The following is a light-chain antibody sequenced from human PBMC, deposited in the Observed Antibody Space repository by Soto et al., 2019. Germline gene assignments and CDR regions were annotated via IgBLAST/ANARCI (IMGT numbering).Light chain of an antibody. CDR3: QQYYSPPLT. V-gene: IGKV4-1*01. J-gene: IGKJ4*01. Sequence: DIVMTQSPDSLAVSLGERATINCKSSQSVLYNSKNKNFLAWYQQKPGQPPKLLIYWASTRASGVPDRFSGSGSGTDFTLTISSLQAEDVAVYYCQQYYSPPLTFGGGTKVEIK. CDR2: WAS. CDR1: QSVLYNSKNKNF.